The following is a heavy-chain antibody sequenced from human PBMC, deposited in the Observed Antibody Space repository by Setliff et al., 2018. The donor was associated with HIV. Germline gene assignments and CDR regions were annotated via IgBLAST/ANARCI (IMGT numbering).Heavy chain of an antibody. CDR3: ARQGGSSWYEDS. CDR1: GYYFTSYW. D-gene: IGHD6-13*01. CDR2: IYPGDSDT. J-gene: IGHJ4*02. V-gene: IGHV5-51*01. Sequence: GESLKISCKGSGYYFTSYWIGWVRQVPGKGLEWMGIIYPGDSDTRISPSFQGQVTISADKSINTAYLQWSSLKASDTAMYYCARQGGSSWYEDSWGQGTLVTAPQ.